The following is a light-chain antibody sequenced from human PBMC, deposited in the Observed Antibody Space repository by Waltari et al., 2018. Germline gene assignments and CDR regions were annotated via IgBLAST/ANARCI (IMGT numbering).Light chain of an antibody. Sequence: EIVMTQSPAILSVSPGERATLSCRASQSVSNNLAWYQQKPGHAPRLLIYGASTRATGVPARCRGSGSGTEFTLTISSLQSEDFAVYYCQQCNDWPRTFGQGTKVEIK. CDR1: QSVSNN. CDR3: QQCNDWPRT. J-gene: IGKJ1*01. CDR2: GAS. V-gene: IGKV3D-15*01.